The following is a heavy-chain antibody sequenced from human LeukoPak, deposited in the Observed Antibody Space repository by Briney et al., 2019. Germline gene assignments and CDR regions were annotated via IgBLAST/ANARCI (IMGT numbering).Heavy chain of an antibody. CDR2: IHYSGST. J-gene: IGHJ4*02. Sequence: KASETLSLTCSVSGGSISSYYWSWIRQPPGKGLEWIGYIHYSGSTNYNPSPKSRVTMSVDTSKNQFSLNLSSVTAADTAVYYCVRGEGYSGSYFDYWGQGTLVTVSS. CDR3: VRGEGYSGSYFDY. CDR1: GGSISSYY. D-gene: IGHD1-26*01. V-gene: IGHV4-59*01.